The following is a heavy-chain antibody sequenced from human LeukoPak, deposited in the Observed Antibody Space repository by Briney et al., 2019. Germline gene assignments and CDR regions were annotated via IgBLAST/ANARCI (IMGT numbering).Heavy chain of an antibody. D-gene: IGHD5-12*01. Sequence: PGGSLRLSCAASGFTFSSYWMSWVRRAPGKGLEWVANIKQDGSEKYYVDSVKGRFTISRDNAKNSLYLQMNSLRAEDTAVYYCARDAVATMSAFDIWGQGTMVTVSS. CDR3: ARDAVATMSAFDI. CDR1: GFTFSSYW. CDR2: IKQDGSEK. V-gene: IGHV3-7*03. J-gene: IGHJ3*02.